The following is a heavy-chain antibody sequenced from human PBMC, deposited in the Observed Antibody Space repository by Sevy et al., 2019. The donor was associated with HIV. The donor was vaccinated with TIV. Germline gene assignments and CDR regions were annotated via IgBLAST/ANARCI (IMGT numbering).Heavy chain of an antibody. CDR1: GFIFSSDW. D-gene: IGHD1-26*01. V-gene: IGHV3-7*01. Sequence: GGSLRLSCAASGFIFSSDWMSWVRQAPGKGLEWVASIKQDGSEKYYVDSVKGRFTISRDNAKNSLYLQMNSLRAEDTAVYYCARSRAGSYFTYYFDYWGQGTLVTVSS. J-gene: IGHJ4*02. CDR3: ARSRAGSYFTYYFDY. CDR2: IKQDGSEK.